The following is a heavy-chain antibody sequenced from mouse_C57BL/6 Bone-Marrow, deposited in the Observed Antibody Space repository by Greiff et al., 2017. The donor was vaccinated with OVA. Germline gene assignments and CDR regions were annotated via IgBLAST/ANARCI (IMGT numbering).Heavy chain of an antibody. CDR1: GFSLTSYG. CDR2: IWGGGST. D-gene: IGHD2-2*01. V-gene: IGHV2-9*01. J-gene: IGHJ4*01. CDR3: ANYGYDGDPWVDY. Sequence: VQLQESGPGLVAPSQSLSITCTVSGFSLTSYGVDWVRQPPGKGLEWLGVIWGGGSTNYNSALMSRLSISKDNYKSQVFLKMNSLQTDDTAMYDCANYGYDGDPWVDYWGQGTSVTVSS.